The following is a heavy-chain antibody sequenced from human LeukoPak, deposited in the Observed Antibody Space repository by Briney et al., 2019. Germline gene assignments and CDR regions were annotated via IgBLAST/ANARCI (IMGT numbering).Heavy chain of an antibody. D-gene: IGHD6-6*01. J-gene: IGHJ2*01. CDR2: IYTGGNA. Sequence: PGGSLRLSCAASGFTISSNYMSWVRQAPGKGLEWVSVIYTGGNAYYADSVKGRFTFSRDNSKNTLYLQMNSLRAEDTAVYYCARDRLRIGCFDLWGRGTLVTVSS. CDR1: GFTISSNY. CDR3: ARDRLRIGCFDL. V-gene: IGHV3-53*01.